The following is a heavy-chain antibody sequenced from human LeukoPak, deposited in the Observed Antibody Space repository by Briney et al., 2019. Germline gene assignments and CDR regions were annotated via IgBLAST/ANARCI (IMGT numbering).Heavy chain of an antibody. Sequence: GASVKVSCKASGYTFASYGISWVRQAPGQGLEWMGWISAYNGNTNYVQKLQGRVTMTTDTSTSTAYMELRSLRSDDTAVYYCARDWEGSGSYTQDHYYYYGMDVWGKGTTVTVSS. CDR2: ISAYNGNT. J-gene: IGHJ6*04. CDR3: ARDWEGSGSYTQDHYYYYGMDV. V-gene: IGHV1-18*04. D-gene: IGHD3-10*01. CDR1: GYTFASYG.